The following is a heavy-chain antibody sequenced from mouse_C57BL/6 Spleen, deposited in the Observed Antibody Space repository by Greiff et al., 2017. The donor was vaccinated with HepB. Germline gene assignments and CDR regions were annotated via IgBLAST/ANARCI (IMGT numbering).Heavy chain of an antibody. CDR3: ARYGTGGYFDY. CDR2: INPNNGGT. D-gene: IGHD3-3*01. Sequence: VQLQQSGPELVKPGASVKISCKASGYTFTDYYMNWVKQSHGKSLEWIGDINPNNGGTSYNQKFKGKATLTVDKSSSTAYMELRSLTSGDSAVYYCARYGTGGYFDYWGQGTTLTVSS. V-gene: IGHV1-26*01. CDR1: GYTFTDYY. J-gene: IGHJ2*01.